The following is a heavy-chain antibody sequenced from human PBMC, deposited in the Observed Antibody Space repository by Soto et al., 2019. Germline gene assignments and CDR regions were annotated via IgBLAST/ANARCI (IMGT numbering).Heavy chain of an antibody. D-gene: IGHD2-2*01. CDR3: ARGGCAVPAATYHCYFGMDV. CDR1: GGSVSTDF. V-gene: IGHV4-59*02. Sequence: KPSETLSLTCTVSGGSVSTDFWTWIRQPPGKGLEWIGYSYYSGGTNSNPSLKSRVTMLVDTSKNQFSLKMTSVTAADTAVYYCARGGCAVPAATYHCYFGMDVWGQGTTVTVSS. CDR2: SYYSGGT. J-gene: IGHJ6*02.